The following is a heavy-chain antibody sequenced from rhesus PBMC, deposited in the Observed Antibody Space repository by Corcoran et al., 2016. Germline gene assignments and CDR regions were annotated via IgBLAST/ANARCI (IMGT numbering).Heavy chain of an antibody. V-gene: IGHV4-173*01. CDR2: ISVSGGST. D-gene: IGHD6-13*01. CDR3: ARGVSSWTSGRYFDY. Sequence: QLQLQESGPGLVMPSETLSLTCAVSVGSISSNYWSRIRQPPGKRLEWIGRISVSGGSTAYNPSPKIRVAISTDTSKNQFSLKLSSVTAAGTTVYYCARGVSSWTSGRYFDYWGQGVLVTVSS. J-gene: IGHJ4*01. CDR1: VGSISSNY.